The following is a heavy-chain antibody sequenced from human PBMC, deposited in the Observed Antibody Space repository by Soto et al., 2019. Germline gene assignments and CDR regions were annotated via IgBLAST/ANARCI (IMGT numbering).Heavy chain of an antibody. J-gene: IGHJ4*02. CDR2: INAGNGNT. CDR3: ANALGLYYFDY. Sequence: QVQLVQSVAEVKKPGASVKVSCKASGYTFTSYAMQWVRQAPGQRLEWMGWINAGNGNTKYSQKFQGRVTITRDTSASTAYMELSSLRSEDTAVYYCANALGLYYFDYWGQGTLVTVSS. CDR1: GYTFTSYA. V-gene: IGHV1-3*01. D-gene: IGHD2-8*01.